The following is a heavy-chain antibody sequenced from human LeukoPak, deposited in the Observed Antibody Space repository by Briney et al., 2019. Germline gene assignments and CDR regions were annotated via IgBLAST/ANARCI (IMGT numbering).Heavy chain of an antibody. Sequence: PGGSLRLSCAASGFTFSTYAMSWVRQAPGKGLEWVSSISGSGGTTYYADSVKGRFTISRDNSKNTLYLQMNSLRAEDTAVYYCAREVVGMDYWGQGTLVTVSS. V-gene: IGHV3-23*01. CDR3: AREVVGMDY. CDR1: GFTFSTYA. J-gene: IGHJ4*02. D-gene: IGHD7-27*01. CDR2: ISGSGGTT.